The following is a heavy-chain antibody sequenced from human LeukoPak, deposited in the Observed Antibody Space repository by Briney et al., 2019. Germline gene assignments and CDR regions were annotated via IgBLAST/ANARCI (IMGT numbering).Heavy chain of an antibody. CDR1: GGSISSSSYY. CDR3: ASPEYSSGWRLSY. D-gene: IGHD6-19*01. CDR2: LYYSGST. V-gene: IGHV4-39*01. Sequence: SETLSLTCTVSGGSISSSSYYWGWIRQPPGKGLEWIGSLYYSGSTSYNPSLKSRVTISVDTSKNQFSLKLSSVTAADTAVYYCASPEYSSGWRLSYWGQGTLVTVSS. J-gene: IGHJ4*02.